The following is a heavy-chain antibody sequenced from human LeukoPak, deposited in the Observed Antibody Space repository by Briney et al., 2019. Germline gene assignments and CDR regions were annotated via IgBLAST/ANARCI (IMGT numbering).Heavy chain of an antibody. J-gene: IGHJ5*02. CDR1: GGSFSGYY. V-gene: IGHV4-34*01. D-gene: IGHD2-8*01. Sequence: SETLSLTCAVYGGSFSGYYWTWIRQPPGKGLEWIGEINHSGSTNYNPSLKSRVTISVDTSKNQFSPKLSSVTAADTAVYYCARRGLYNWFDPWGQGTLVNVSS. CDR2: INHSGST. CDR3: ARRGLYNWFDP.